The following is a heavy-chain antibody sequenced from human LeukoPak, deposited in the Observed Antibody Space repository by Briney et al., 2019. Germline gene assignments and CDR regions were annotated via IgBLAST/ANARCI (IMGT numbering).Heavy chain of an antibody. Sequence: ASVKVSCKASGYTFTGYYMHWVRQAPGQGLEWMGWINPNSGGTNYAQKFQGRVTMTRDTSISTAYMELSRLRSDDTAVYYCAGDELPITFGGLYYFDYWGQGTLVTVSS. CDR3: AGDELPITFGGLYYFDY. D-gene: IGHD3-16*01. V-gene: IGHV1-2*02. CDR2: INPNSGGT. CDR1: GYTFTGYY. J-gene: IGHJ4*02.